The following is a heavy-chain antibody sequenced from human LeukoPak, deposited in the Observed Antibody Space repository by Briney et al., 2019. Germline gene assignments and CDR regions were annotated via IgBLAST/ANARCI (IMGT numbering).Heavy chain of an antibody. V-gene: IGHV3-23*01. D-gene: IGHD2-15*01. CDR2: ISGSGGNT. CDR1: GFTFSSYA. CDR3: AKDLGYCSGGSCYNAFDI. Sequence: GGSLRLSCAASGFTFSSYAMSWVRQAPGKGLEWVSGISGSGGNTYYADSVKGRFTISRDNSKNTLYLQMNSLRAEDTAVYYCAKDLGYCSGGSCYNAFDIWGQGTMVTVSS. J-gene: IGHJ3*02.